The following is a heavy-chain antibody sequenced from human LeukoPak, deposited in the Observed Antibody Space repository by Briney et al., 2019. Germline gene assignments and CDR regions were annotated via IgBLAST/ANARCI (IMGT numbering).Heavy chain of an antibody. CDR2: INHSGST. D-gene: IGHD4-23*01. V-gene: IGHV4-34*01. J-gene: IGHJ4*02. CDR3: ASRPYYGGNRGLFDY. Sequence: SETLSLTCAVYGGSFSGYYWSWIRQPPGKGLEWIGEINHSGSTNYNPSLKSRVTISVDTSKNQFSLKLSSVTAADTAVYYCASRPYYGGNRGLFDYWGQGTLVTVSS. CDR1: GGSFSGYY.